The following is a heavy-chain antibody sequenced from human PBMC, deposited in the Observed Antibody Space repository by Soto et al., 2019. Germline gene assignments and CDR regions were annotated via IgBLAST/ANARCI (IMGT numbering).Heavy chain of an antibody. J-gene: IGHJ4*02. D-gene: IGHD3-3*01. V-gene: IGHV2-5*02. CDR2: SFWDDDN. CDR3: AHRMGKYGFWNGGYFDS. CDR1: GFSLSTGGVG. Sequence: QITLKESGPTTVKPTQTLTLTCTFSGFSLSTGGVGVGWIRQPPGKALEWFAVSFWDDDNRYSPSLKSRLTVIKDTSKNQVVLRMTNMDPVDTATYYCAHRMGKYGFWNGGYFDSWGQGTLVNVPS.